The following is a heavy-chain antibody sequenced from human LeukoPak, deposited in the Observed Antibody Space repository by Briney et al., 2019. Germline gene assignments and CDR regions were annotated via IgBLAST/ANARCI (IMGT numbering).Heavy chain of an antibody. CDR3: AKDTSIGRYCTNGVCSPFDY. CDR1: GFTFSSYA. J-gene: IGHJ4*02. Sequence: GGSLRLSCAASGFTFSSYAMSWVRQAPGKGLEWVSAISDSGGSTYDADSVKGRFTISRDNSKNTLYLQMNSLRGEDMAVYYCAKDTSIGRYCTNGVCSPFDYWGQGTLVTVSS. D-gene: IGHD2-8*01. V-gene: IGHV3-23*01. CDR2: ISDSGGST.